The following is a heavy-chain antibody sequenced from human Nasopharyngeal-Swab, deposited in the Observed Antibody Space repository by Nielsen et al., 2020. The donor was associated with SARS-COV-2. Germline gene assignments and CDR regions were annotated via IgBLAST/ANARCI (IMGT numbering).Heavy chain of an antibody. D-gene: IGHD2-2*01. J-gene: IGHJ5*02. Sequence: ASVKVSCKVSGYTLTEFSMHWVRQAPGKGLVWMGGFDPEDGETIYAQKFQGRVTMTEDTSTDTAYMELSSLRSEDTAVYYCATSAPYCSSTSCSYWFDPWGQGTLVTVSS. CDR1: GYTLTEFS. CDR2: FDPEDGET. CDR3: ATSAPYCSSTSCSYWFDP. V-gene: IGHV1-24*01.